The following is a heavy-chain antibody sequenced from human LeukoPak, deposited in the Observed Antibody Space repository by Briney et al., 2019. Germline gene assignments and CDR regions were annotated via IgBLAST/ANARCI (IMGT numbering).Heavy chain of an antibody. D-gene: IGHD5-12*01. Sequence: GRSLRLSCAASGFTFSSYAMHWVRQAPGKGLEWVAVISYDGSNKYCADSVKGRFTISRDNSKNTLYLQMNSLRAEDTAVYYCARDWGYSGYDTPLDYWSQGTLVTVSS. V-gene: IGHV3-30*04. CDR2: ISYDGSNK. J-gene: IGHJ4*02. CDR3: ARDWGYSGYDTPLDY. CDR1: GFTFSSYA.